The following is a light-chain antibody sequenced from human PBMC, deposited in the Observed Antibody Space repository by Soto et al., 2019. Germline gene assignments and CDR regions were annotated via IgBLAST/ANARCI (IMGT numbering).Light chain of an antibody. Sequence: DIQMTQSPSSLSASVGDRVSITCQASQDIANFLNWYQQKPGKAPKLLIYDASNLKTGVPSRFSGSGSGTDFTLTISSLQPEDIATYYCQQYDNFVLTFGGGTKVDIK. V-gene: IGKV1-33*01. J-gene: IGKJ4*01. CDR2: DAS. CDR3: QQYDNFVLT. CDR1: QDIANF.